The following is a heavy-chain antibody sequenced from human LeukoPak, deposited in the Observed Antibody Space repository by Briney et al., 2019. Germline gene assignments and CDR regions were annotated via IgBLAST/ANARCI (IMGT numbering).Heavy chain of an antibody. CDR3: ARHGALLWFGEFPNRNWFDP. J-gene: IGHJ5*02. CDR1: GGSFSGYY. V-gene: IGHV4-34*01. Sequence: SETLSLTCAVYGGSFSGYYWSWIRQPPGKGLEWIGEINHSGSTNYNPSLKSRVTISVDTSKNQFSLKLSSVTAADTAVYHCARHGALLWFGEFPNRNWFDPWGQGTLVTVSS. CDR2: INHSGST. D-gene: IGHD3-10*01.